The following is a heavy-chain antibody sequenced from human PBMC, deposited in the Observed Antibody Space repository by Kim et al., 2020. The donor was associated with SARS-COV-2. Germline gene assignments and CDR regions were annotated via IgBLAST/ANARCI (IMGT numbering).Heavy chain of an antibody. CDR2: IYYSGST. D-gene: IGHD3-10*01. CDR3: ARDSDVLLWFGESSHEGFFDY. V-gene: IGHV4-31*03. J-gene: IGHJ4*02. CDR1: GGSISSGGYY. Sequence: SETLSLTCTVSGGSISSGGYYWSWIRQHPGKGLEWIGYIYYSGSTYYNPSLKSRVTISVDTSKNQFSLKLSSVTAADTAVYYCARDSDVLLWFGESSHEGFFDYWGQGTLVTVSS.